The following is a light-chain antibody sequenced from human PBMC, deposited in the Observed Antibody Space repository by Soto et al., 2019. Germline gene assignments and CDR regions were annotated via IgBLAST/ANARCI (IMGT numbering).Light chain of an antibody. CDR1: QGISTW. CDR3: QQYNNFST. Sequence: DIQMTQSPSTLSASVGDRVTITSRASQGISTWLAWYQPKPGKAPQLLIFDASTLQSGVPSRLSGSGSGTEFTLPIRSLQPDDFATYYCQQYNNFSTFGQGTKVDIK. V-gene: IGKV1-5*01. CDR2: DAS. J-gene: IGKJ1*01.